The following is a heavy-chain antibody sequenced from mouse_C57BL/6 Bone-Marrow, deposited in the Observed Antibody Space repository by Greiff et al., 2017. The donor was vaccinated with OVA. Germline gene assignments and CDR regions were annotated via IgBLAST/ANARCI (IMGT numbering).Heavy chain of an antibody. CDR1: GFNIKDYY. CDR2: IDPEDGET. D-gene: IGHD2-2*01. V-gene: IGHV14-2*01. CDR3: ARCGYDVWYFDV. J-gene: IGHJ1*03. Sequence: EVQLQESGAELVKPGASVKLSCTASGFNIKDYYMHWVKQRTEQGLEWIGRIDPEDGETKYAPKFQGKATITADTSSNTAYLPLSSLTSEDTAVYYCARCGYDVWYFDVWGTGTTVTVSS.